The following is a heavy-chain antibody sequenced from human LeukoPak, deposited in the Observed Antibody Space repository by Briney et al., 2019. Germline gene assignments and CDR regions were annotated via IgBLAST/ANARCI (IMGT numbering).Heavy chain of an antibody. CDR3: ARFPASGTPDY. D-gene: IGHD6-13*01. V-gene: IGHV5-51*01. Sequence: GESLKISCKASGYSFTTYWIGWVRQMPGKGLEWMGMIYPGDSETRYIPSFQGQVTISADKSISTAYLQWSSLKASDTAIYYCARFPASGTPDYWGQGTLVTDSS. J-gene: IGHJ4*02. CDR1: GYSFTTYW. CDR2: IYPGDSET.